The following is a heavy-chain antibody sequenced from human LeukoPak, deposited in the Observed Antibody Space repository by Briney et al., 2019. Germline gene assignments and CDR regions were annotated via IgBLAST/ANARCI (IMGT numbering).Heavy chain of an antibody. V-gene: IGHV3-74*01. D-gene: IGHD3-10*01. CDR3: ARDRHLWFGGNYYYGMDV. Sequence: AGGSLRLSCAASGFTFSSYWMHWVRQAPGKGLVWVSRINSDGSSTSYADSVKGRFTISRDNAKNTLYLQMNSLRAEDTAVYCCARDRHLWFGGNYYYGMDVWGQGTTVTVSS. J-gene: IGHJ6*02. CDR2: INSDGSST. CDR1: GFTFSSYW.